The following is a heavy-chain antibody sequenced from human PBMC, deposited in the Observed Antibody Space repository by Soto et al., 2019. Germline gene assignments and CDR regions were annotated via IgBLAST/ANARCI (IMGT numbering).Heavy chain of an antibody. J-gene: IGHJ5*02. Sequence: EVQLVESGGGLVQPGGSLRLSCAASGFSFSSYWMHWVRQAPGKGLVWVSRINTDGSSTSYADSVKGRFTFSRDNAKNTLYLQMNSLRAEDTAVYYCAREVGTTWFDPWGQGTLVTASS. V-gene: IGHV3-74*01. CDR3: AREVGTTWFDP. CDR1: GFSFSSYW. D-gene: IGHD1-1*01. CDR2: INTDGSST.